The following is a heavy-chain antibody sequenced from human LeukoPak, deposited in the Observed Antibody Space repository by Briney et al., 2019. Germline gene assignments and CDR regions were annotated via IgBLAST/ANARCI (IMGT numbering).Heavy chain of an antibody. V-gene: IGHV1-2*02. CDR2: INPNSGGT. CDR3: ASQVVAPGAFDI. CDR1: GYTFTTYA. Sequence: ASVKVSCKASGYTFTTYAMHWVRQAPGQRLEWMGWINPNSGGTNYAQKFQGRVTMTRDTSISTAYMELSRLRSDDTAVYYCASQVVAPGAFDIWGQGTMVTVSS. J-gene: IGHJ3*02. D-gene: IGHD2-15*01.